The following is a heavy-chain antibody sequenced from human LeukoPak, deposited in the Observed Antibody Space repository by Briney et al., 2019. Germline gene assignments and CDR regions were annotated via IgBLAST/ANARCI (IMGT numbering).Heavy chain of an antibody. J-gene: IGHJ4*02. CDR1: GFTFSSYE. CDR2: ISSSGSTI. D-gene: IGHD5-18*01. CDR3: AKVAGYSYVGVYYFDY. Sequence: PGGSLRLSCAASGFTFSSYEMNWVRQAPGKGLEWVSYISSSGSTIYYADSVKDRFTISRDNSKNTLYLQMNSLRAEDTAVYYCAKVAGYSYVGVYYFDYWGQGTLVTVSS. V-gene: IGHV3-48*03.